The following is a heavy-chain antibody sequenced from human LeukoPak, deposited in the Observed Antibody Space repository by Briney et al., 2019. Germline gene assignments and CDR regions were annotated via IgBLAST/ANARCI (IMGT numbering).Heavy chain of an antibody. CDR2: INHSGST. D-gene: IGHD2-2*02. Sequence: SETLSLTCAVYGGSFSGYYWSWIRQPPGKGLGWIGEINHSGSTNYNPSLKSRVTISVDTSKNQFSLKLSSVTAADTAVYYCARGPVDCGSTSCYTGLDYWGQGTLVTVSS. CDR1: GGSFSGYY. V-gene: IGHV4-34*01. CDR3: ARGPVDCGSTSCYTGLDY. J-gene: IGHJ4*02.